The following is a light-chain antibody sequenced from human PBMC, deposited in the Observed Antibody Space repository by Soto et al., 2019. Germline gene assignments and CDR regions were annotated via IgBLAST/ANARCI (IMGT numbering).Light chain of an antibody. J-gene: IGKJ4*01. Sequence: ELVLTQSPGTLSLSPGERVTLSCRASQSVSNSLAWYQQKPGQAPRLLIYGAATRATGIPARFSGSGSGTDFTLTINSLQSEDFAVYYCQMYNNWVGTFGGGTKVDIK. V-gene: IGKV3-15*01. CDR1: QSVSNS. CDR3: QMYNNWVGT. CDR2: GAA.